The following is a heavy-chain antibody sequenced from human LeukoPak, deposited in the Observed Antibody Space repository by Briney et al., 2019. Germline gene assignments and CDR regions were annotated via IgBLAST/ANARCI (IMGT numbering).Heavy chain of an antibody. CDR1: GGTFSSYA. Sequence: GASVKVSCKASGGTFSSYAISWVRQAPGQGLEWMGWISAYNGNTNYAQKLQGRVTMTTDTSTSTAYMELRSLRSDDTAVYYCARAYYGSGRQDYWGQGTLVTVSS. J-gene: IGHJ4*02. CDR2: ISAYNGNT. CDR3: ARAYYGSGRQDY. D-gene: IGHD3-10*01. V-gene: IGHV1-18*01.